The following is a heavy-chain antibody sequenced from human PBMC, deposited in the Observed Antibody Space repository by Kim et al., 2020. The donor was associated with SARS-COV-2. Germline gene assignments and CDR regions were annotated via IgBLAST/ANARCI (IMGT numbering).Heavy chain of an antibody. D-gene: IGHD6-19*01. J-gene: IGHJ3*02. CDR3: ARQSSEFSDALDI. V-gene: IGHV5-51*01. Sequence: YSPSFQGQVTISADKSISTAYLQWSSLKASDTAMYYCARQSSEFSDALDIWGQGTMVTVSS.